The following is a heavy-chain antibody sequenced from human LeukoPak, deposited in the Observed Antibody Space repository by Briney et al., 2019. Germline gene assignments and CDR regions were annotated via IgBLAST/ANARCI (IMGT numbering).Heavy chain of an antibody. V-gene: IGHV3-7*01. CDR1: GFTFSTYL. CDR3: ASERPSSSWYDY. Sequence: GGSLRLSCVASGFTFSTYLMTWVRQAPGKGLEWVANIYQDGREKYYVDSVEGRFTISRDNAKNSLYLQMNSLRAEDTAVYYCASERPSSSWYDYWGQGTLVTVSS. J-gene: IGHJ4*02. CDR2: IYQDGREK. D-gene: IGHD6-13*01.